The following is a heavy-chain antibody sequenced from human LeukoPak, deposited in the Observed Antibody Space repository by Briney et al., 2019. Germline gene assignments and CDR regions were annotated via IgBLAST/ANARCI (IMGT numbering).Heavy chain of an antibody. Sequence: SETLSLTCAVYGGSFSGYYWSWIRQPPGKGLGWIGEINHSGSTNYNPSLKSRVTISVDTSKNQFSLKLSSVTAADTAVYYCALRVTMVRGVIRNWFDPWGQGTLVTVSS. V-gene: IGHV4-34*01. CDR2: INHSGST. D-gene: IGHD3-10*01. CDR1: GGSFSGYY. CDR3: ALRVTMVRGVIRNWFDP. J-gene: IGHJ5*02.